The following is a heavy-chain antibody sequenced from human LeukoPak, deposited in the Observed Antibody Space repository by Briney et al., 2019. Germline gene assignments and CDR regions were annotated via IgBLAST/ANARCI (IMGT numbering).Heavy chain of an antibody. J-gene: IGHJ4*02. CDR2: ISAYNGNT. CDR3: ARGVSHYDILTDLDY. V-gene: IGHV1-18*04. CDR1: GYTFTNYG. Sequence: ASVKVSCKASGYTFTNYGISWVRQAPGQGLEWMGWISAYNGNTNYAQKLQGRVTMTTDTSTSTAYMELRSLRSEDTAVYYCARGVSHYDILTDLDYWGQGTPVTVSS. D-gene: IGHD3-9*01.